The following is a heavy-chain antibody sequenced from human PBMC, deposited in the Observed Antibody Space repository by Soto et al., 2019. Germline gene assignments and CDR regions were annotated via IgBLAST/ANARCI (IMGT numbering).Heavy chain of an antibody. Sequence: QLQLQESGSGLVKPSQTLSLTCAVSGGSISSGGYSWSWIRQPPGKGLEWIRYIYHRGSTYCNPSLQSGVTISVGGAKNQFSLKLSSVSAADTAVYYGARDPGLWGRGTLVPVSS. D-gene: IGHD3-10*01. CDR2: IYHRGST. J-gene: IGHJ2*01. V-gene: IGHV4-30-2*01. CDR1: GGSISSGGYS. CDR3: ARDPGL.